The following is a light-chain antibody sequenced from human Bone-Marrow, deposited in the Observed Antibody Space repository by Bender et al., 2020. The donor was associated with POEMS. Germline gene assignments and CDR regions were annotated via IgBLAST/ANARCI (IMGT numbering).Light chain of an antibody. CDR3: SAWDDSLGGWV. J-gene: IGLJ3*02. Sequence: QSVVTQPPSLSEAPRQRVTISCSGSSSNIGNHGVNWYQQLPGEAPKLLIYYDDLLTPGVSDRFSASQSGTSASLAISELRSEDEALYYYSAWDDSLGGWVFGGGTKLTVL. CDR2: YDD. CDR1: SSNIGNHG. V-gene: IGLV1-36*01.